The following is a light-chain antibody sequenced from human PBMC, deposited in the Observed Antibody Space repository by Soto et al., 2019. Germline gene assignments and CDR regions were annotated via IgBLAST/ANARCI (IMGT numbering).Light chain of an antibody. CDR3: QQYNSYST. CDR2: AAS. Sequence: DIQMTQSPSTLSASVGDRVTITCRASKNINTWVAWYQQKPGKAPKLLIYAASTLQSGVPSRFSGSGSGTEFTLTISSLQPDDFAAYYCQQYNSYSTFGQGTKVDI. CDR1: KNINTW. V-gene: IGKV1-5*01. J-gene: IGKJ1*01.